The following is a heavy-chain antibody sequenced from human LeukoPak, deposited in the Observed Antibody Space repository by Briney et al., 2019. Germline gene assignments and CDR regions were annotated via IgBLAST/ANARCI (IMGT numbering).Heavy chain of an antibody. CDR1: GYTFTSHY. CDR3: ARGRRYFDWLLSMYNWFDP. D-gene: IGHD3-9*01. J-gene: IGHJ5*02. Sequence: GASVKVSCKASGYTFTSHYMHWVRQAPGQGLEWMGIINPSSGTTRDAQKFQGRVTMTRDMSTSTVYMELSSLRSEDTAMYYCARGRRYFDWLLSMYNWFDPWGQGTLVTVSS. V-gene: IGHV1-46*01. CDR2: INPSSGTT.